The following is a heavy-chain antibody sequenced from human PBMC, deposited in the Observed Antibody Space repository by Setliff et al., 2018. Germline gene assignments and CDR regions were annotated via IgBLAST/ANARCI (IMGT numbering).Heavy chain of an antibody. CDR3: ARGALYYDSSGYYPDH. J-gene: IGHJ4*02. V-gene: IGHV1-2*06. Sequence: ASVKVSCKASGYTFTGYYMHWVRQAPGQGLEWMGRINPNSGGTNYAQKFQGRVTMTRDTSISTVYMELSRLRSDDTAVYYCARGALYYDSSGYYPDHWGQGTLVTVSS. D-gene: IGHD3-22*01. CDR2: INPNSGGT. CDR1: GYTFTGYY.